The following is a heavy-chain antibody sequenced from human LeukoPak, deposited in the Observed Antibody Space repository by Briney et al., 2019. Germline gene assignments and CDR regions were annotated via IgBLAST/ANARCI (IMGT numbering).Heavy chain of an antibody. CDR2: ISLTGET. CDR1: GGSISSTNW. V-gene: IGHV4-4*02. D-gene: IGHD3-22*01. J-gene: IGHJ4*02. Sequence: PSETLSLTCGVSGGSISSTNWWSWVRQPPGQGLEWIGEISLTGETNYNPSLNGRVTMSLDESRNQLSLDLTSVTAADTAIYYCWAESGAFFPFGYWGQGTLVIVPP. CDR3: WAESGAFFPFGY.